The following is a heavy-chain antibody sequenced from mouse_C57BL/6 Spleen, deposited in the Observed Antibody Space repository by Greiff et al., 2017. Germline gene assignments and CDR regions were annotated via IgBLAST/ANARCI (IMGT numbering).Heavy chain of an antibody. CDR1: GYSFTDYN. J-gene: IGHJ1*03. V-gene: IGHV1-39*01. CDR2: INPNYGTT. Sequence: EVKLQESGPELVKPGASVKISCKASGYSFTDYNMNWVKQSNGKSLEWIGVINPNYGTTSYNQKFKGKATLTVDQSSSTAYMQLNSLTSEDSAVYYCARPYYGSRVLYFDVWGTGTTVTVSS. CDR3: ARPYYGSRVLYFDV. D-gene: IGHD1-1*01.